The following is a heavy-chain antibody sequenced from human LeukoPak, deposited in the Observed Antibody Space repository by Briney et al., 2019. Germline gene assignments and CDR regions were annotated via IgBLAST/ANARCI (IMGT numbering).Heavy chain of an antibody. CDR3: ARERYCSSTSCYYFDY. CDR2: ISAYNGNT. CDR1: GYTFTSYG. J-gene: IGHJ4*02. V-gene: IGHV1-18*01. Sequence: ASVKVSCKASGYTFTSYGISWVRQAPGQGLEWMGWISAYNGNTNYAQKLQGRVTMTTDTSTSTAYMELRSPRSDDTAVYYCARERYCSSTSCYYFDYWGQGTLVTVSS. D-gene: IGHD2-2*01.